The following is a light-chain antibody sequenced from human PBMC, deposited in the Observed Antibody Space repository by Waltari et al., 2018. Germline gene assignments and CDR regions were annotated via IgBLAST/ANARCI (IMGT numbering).Light chain of an antibody. Sequence: EIVLTQSPATLSLSPGERATLSCRASQSIDNYLAWYQQKPGQAPRLLIYDASSRATGIPVRFSGSGSGTDFTLTISSLEPEDFAVYYCQQRANWPITFGQGTKVEIK. CDR3: QQRANWPIT. V-gene: IGKV3-11*01. CDR2: DAS. CDR1: QSIDNY. J-gene: IGKJ1*01.